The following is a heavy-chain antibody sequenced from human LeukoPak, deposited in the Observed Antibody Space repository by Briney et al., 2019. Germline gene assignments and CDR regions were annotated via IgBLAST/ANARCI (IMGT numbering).Heavy chain of an antibody. Sequence: GGSLRLSCAASGFTFSSYWMSWVRQAPGKGLEWVANIKQDGSEKYYVDSVKGRFTISRDNAKNSLYLQMNSLRAEDTAVYYCARISALFVLGSSFESYYFDYWGQGTLVTVSS. J-gene: IGHJ4*02. CDR3: ARISALFVLGSSFESYYFDY. CDR2: IKQDGSEK. V-gene: IGHV3-7*01. CDR1: GFTFSSYW. D-gene: IGHD3-9*01.